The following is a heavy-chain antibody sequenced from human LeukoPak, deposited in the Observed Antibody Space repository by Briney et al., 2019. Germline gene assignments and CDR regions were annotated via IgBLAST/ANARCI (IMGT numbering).Heavy chain of an antibody. CDR2: IYDTGSK. Sequence: GGSLRLSCAASGFIVSGNHMTWVRQAPGEGLEWVSVIYDTGSKYYADSVKGRFTISRDNDKNTLFLQMNSLRADDTAVYYCATGAGPLKYYYYMDVWGTGAAVTISS. J-gene: IGHJ6*03. CDR1: GFIVSGNH. V-gene: IGHV3-66*01. CDR3: ATGAGPLKYYYYMDV. D-gene: IGHD7-27*01.